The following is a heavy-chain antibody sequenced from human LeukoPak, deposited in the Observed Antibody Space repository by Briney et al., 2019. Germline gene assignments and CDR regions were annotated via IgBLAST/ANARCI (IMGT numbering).Heavy chain of an antibody. CDR3: ARGATYYYDSSGYYYHY. D-gene: IGHD3-22*01. V-gene: IGHV1-8*01. Sequence: ASVKVSCKASGYTFTSYDIIWVRQATGQGLEWMGWMNPNTGYTGYAHQFQGRITMTRNTAISTAYMDLSSLNSQDTAVYYCARGATYYYDSSGYYYHYWGQGTLVTVSS. CDR2: MNPNTGYT. J-gene: IGHJ4*02. CDR1: GYTFTSYD.